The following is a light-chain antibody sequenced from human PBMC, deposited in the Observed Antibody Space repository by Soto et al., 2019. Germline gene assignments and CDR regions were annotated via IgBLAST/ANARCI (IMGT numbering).Light chain of an antibody. Sequence: QMTQSPSTLSASVGDRVTITCRASQSINTRVAWYQQKSGRAPKLLISGAASLQSGVPSRFSGTGSGTDFTLTISSLQPEDFATYYCQQYNSESTFGQGTRLDIK. CDR2: GAA. CDR1: QSINTR. CDR3: QQYNSEST. J-gene: IGKJ2*01. V-gene: IGKV1-5*01.